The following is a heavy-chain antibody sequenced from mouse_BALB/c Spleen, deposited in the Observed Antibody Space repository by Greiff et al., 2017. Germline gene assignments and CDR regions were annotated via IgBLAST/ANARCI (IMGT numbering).Heavy chain of an antibody. D-gene: IGHD1-1*01. V-gene: IGHV1S81*02. CDR3: ARRGYYGSSYFDY. CDR1: GYTFTSYW. CDR2: INPSNGRT. Sequence: VQLQQPGAELVKPGASVKLSCKASGYTFTSYWMHWVKQRPGQGLEWIGEINPSNGRTNYNEKFKSKATLTVDKSSSTAYMQLSSLTSEDSAVYYCARRGYYGSSYFDYWGQGTTLTVSS. J-gene: IGHJ2*01.